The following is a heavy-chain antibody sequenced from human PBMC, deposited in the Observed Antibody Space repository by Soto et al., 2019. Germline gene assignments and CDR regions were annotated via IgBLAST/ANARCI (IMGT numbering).Heavy chain of an antibody. J-gene: IGHJ4*02. CDR3: AKDLQFSGWLSAQTFDY. CDR2: ITGSGDST. V-gene: IGHV3-23*01. D-gene: IGHD6-19*01. Sequence: GGSLRLSCAVSGFTFSSHAMSWVRQAPGKGLECVSSITGSGDSTYYADSVKGRFTISRDKSKSTLYLQMNSLRAEDTALYYCAKDLQFSGWLSAQTFDYWGQGTQVTVSS. CDR1: GFTFSSHA.